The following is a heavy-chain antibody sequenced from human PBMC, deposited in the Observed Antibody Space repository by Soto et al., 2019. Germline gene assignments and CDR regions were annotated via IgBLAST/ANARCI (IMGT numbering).Heavy chain of an antibody. Sequence: GGSLRLSCAASGFTFSSCAMSWVRQAPGKGLQWILGISGSGTSAYYVDSVKGRFTISRDNSKNTLYLQMNNLRAEDTAIYYCAKKIGNHRTNFDYWGQGTLVTVSS. D-gene: IGHD3-10*01. CDR3: AKKIGNHRTNFDY. CDR1: GFTFSSCA. J-gene: IGHJ4*02. V-gene: IGHV3-23*01. CDR2: ISGSGTSA.